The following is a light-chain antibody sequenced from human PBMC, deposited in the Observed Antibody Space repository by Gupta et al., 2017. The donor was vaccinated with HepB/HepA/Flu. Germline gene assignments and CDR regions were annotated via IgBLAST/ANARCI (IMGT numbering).Light chain of an antibody. Sequence: DIQMTQSPSSLSASVGDRVIVTCRASQDIRNDLGWYQQKPGTAPKRLIFAATKVQPGVPSRFSGSMSGTEYNFTISSLKPEDFTTYYCRQQSSYPLTFGGGTKVLIK. V-gene: IGKV1-17*01. J-gene: IGKJ4*01. CDR3: RQQSSYPLT. CDR1: QDIRND. CDR2: AAT.